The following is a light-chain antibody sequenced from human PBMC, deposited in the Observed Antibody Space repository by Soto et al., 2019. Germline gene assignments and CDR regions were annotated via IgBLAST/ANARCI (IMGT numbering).Light chain of an antibody. CDR3: QQYNNWPPQIT. CDR2: GAS. CDR1: QSVSSN. J-gene: IGKJ5*01. Sequence: EIVMMQSPATLSVSPGQRATLSCGASQSVSSNLAWYQQKPGQAPRLLIYGASTRATGIPARFSGSGSGTEFTLTINSLQSEDFAVYYCQQYNNWPPQITFGQGTRLEIK. V-gene: IGKV3-15*01.